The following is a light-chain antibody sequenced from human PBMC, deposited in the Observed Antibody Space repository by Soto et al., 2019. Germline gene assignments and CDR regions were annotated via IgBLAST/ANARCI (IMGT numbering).Light chain of an antibody. J-gene: IGLJ3*02. V-gene: IGLV1-47*01. Sequence: QSVLTQPPSASGTPGQRVTISCSGSSSNIGSNYVYWYQQLPGTAPKLLIYRNNQRPSGVPDRFSGSKSGTSASLAISGLRSEDEADYYCAAWDVSLSGGVFGGGTKLTVL. CDR3: AAWDVSLSGGV. CDR2: RNN. CDR1: SSNIGSNY.